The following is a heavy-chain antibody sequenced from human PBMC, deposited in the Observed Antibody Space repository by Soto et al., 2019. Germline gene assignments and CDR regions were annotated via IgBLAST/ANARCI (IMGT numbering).Heavy chain of an antibody. CDR3: ARNKGYCSSTSCYGMDG. CDR2: IYPGDSDT. Sequence: GESLKISCKGSGYSFTSYWIVWVRQMPGKGLEWMVTIYPGDSDTRYSPSFQGQVTISADKSISTAYLQWNSLKASDTAMYFWARNKGYCSSTSCYGMDGRGQGSAVTVSS. D-gene: IGHD2-2*01. CDR1: GYSFTSYW. J-gene: IGHJ6*02. V-gene: IGHV5-51*01.